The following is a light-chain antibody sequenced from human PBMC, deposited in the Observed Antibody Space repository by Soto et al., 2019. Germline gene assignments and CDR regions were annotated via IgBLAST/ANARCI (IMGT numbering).Light chain of an antibody. J-gene: IGKJ4*01. CDR1: QIIKNN. CDR3: QHYNNLGRAT. CDR2: RTS. V-gene: IGKV3D-15*01. Sequence: EIVRRHYHPTVSXXPGEXATFXXRXSQIIKNNLAWYLQRPFQSPMLIMYRTSTRASGVPARFTARGSRAEFNLTISSIRSEDFAVCCCQHYNNLGRATFGGGTEVDIK.